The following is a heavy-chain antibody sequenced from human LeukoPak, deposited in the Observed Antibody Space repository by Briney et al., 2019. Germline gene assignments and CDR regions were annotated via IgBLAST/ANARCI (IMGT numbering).Heavy chain of an antibody. Sequence: GESLKISCKGSGYSFTSYWIGWVRRMPGKGLEWMGIIYPGDSDTRYSPSFQGQVTISADKSISTAYLQWSSLKASDTAMYYCARGVGYCSSTSCPTPFDYWGQGTLVTVSS. V-gene: IGHV5-51*01. D-gene: IGHD2-2*01. CDR3: ARGVGYCSSTSCPTPFDY. CDR1: GYSFTSYW. CDR2: IYPGDSDT. J-gene: IGHJ4*02.